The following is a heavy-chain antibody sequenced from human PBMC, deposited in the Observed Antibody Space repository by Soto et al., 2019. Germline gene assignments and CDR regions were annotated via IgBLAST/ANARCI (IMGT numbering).Heavy chain of an antibody. J-gene: IGHJ4*02. CDR3: ASRAYCGGDCSDRFDY. D-gene: IGHD2-21*02. CDR1: GGTFSSYA. Sequence: QVQLVQSGAEVKKPGSSVKVSCKASGGTFSSYAISWVRQAPGQGLEWMGGIIPIFGTANYAQKFQGRVTITADESTSTAYMELSSLRSEDTAVYYCASRAYCGGDCSDRFDYWGQGTRVTVSS. V-gene: IGHV1-69*01. CDR2: IIPIFGTA.